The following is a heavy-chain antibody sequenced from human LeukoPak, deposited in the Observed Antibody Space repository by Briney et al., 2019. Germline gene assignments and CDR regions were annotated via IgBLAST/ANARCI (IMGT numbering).Heavy chain of an antibody. D-gene: IGHD6-6*01. J-gene: IGHJ4*02. V-gene: IGHV1-18*01. CDR2: ISAYNGNT. CDR1: GYTFTNYG. Sequence: ASVKVSCKASGYTFTNYGINWVRQAPGQGLEWMGWISAYNGNTNYAQKVQGRVTMTTDTSTSTAYVELRSLRSDDTAVYYCAGGPSSVATRQDYWGQGTLVTVSP. CDR3: AGGPSSVATRQDY.